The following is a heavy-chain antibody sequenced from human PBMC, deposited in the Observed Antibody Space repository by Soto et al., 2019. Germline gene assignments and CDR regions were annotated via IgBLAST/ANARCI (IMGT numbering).Heavy chain of an antibody. J-gene: IGHJ4*02. CDR2: INHSGST. CDR3: ARLSSSSSVYFDY. D-gene: IGHD6-6*01. Sequence: TLSLTCAVYGGSFSGYYWSWIRQPPGKGLEWIGEINHSGSTNYNPSLKSRVTISVDTSKNQFSLKLSSVTAADTAVYYCARLSSSSSVYFDYWGQGTLVTVSS. V-gene: IGHV4-34*01. CDR1: GGSFSGYY.